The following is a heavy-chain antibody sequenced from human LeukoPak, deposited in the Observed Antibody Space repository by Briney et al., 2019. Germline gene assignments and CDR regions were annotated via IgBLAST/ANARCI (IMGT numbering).Heavy chain of an antibody. CDR2: ISSSSSYI. V-gene: IGHV3-21*01. J-gene: IGHJ4*02. CDR3: ARDGEYSSSSRVYYLDY. Sequence: GGSLRLSCAASGFTFSSYSMNWVRQAPGKGLEWVSSISSSSSYIYYADSVKGRFTISRDNAKNSLYLQMNSLRAEDTAVYYCARDGEYSSSSRVYYLDYWGQGTLVTVSS. D-gene: IGHD6-6*01. CDR1: GFTFSSYS.